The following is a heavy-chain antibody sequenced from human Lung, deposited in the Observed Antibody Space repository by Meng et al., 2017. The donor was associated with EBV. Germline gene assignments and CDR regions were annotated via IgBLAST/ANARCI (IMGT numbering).Heavy chain of an antibody. V-gene: IGHV3-30*03. CDR3: ARDLSGRFDP. Sequence: VQLQEPGQGLVKPSQTLSLTCTVSGDSISSKNYYWSWIRQHPGKGPEWVAILPSDGGNTYYSDSVKGRFTISRDNSKKTLYLQMNSLRAEDTAVYYCARDLSGRFDPWGQGTLVTVSS. J-gene: IGHJ5*02. CDR2: LPSDGGNT. CDR1: GDSISSKNY. D-gene: IGHD1-26*01.